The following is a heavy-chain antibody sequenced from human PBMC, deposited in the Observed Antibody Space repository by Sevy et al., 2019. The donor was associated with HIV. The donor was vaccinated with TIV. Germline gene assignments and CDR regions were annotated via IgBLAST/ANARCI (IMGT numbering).Heavy chain of an antibody. D-gene: IGHD3-10*01. CDR1: GFTFSRYG. CDR2: IRFDGSTK. CDR3: AKGLGMVQGALLSDDT. Sequence: GGSLRLSCAASGFTFSRYGMHWVRQAPGKGLEWVAFIRFDGSTKYYGDSVKGRFTISRDNSKNTLYLQMNSLRPEDTAVYYSAKGLGMVQGALLSDDTWGQGTMVTVSS. V-gene: IGHV3-30*02. J-gene: IGHJ3*02.